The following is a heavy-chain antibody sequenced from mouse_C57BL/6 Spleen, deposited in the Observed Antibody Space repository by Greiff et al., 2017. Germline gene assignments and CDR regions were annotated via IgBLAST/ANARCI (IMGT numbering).Heavy chain of an antibody. V-gene: IGHV1-64*01. CDR2: IHPNSGST. CDR3: AKLNWYGAMDY. D-gene: IGHD1-3*01. J-gene: IGHJ4*01. CDR1: GYTFTRYW. Sequence: QVQLQQPGAELVKPGASVKLSCKASGYTFTRYWMHWVKQRPGQGLEWIGMIHPNSGSTNYNEKFKSKATLTVDKSSSTAYMPLSSLTSEDSAVYYGAKLNWYGAMDYWGQGTSVTVSS.